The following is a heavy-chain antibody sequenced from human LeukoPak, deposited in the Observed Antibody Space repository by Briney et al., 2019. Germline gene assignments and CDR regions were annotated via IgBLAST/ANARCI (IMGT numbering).Heavy chain of an antibody. J-gene: IGHJ4*02. CDR3: ARGPGVTTTGGDY. Sequence: GGSLRLSCAASGFTFSSYAMSWVRQAPGKGLEWVSVIYSGGSTYYADSVKGRFTISRDNSKNTLYLQMNSLRAEDTAVYYCARGPGVTTTGGDYWGQGTLVTVAS. V-gene: IGHV3-66*01. D-gene: IGHD4-17*01. CDR2: IYSGGST. CDR1: GFTFSSYA.